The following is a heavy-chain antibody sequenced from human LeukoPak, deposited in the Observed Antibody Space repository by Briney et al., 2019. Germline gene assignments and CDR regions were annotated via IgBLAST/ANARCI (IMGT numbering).Heavy chain of an antibody. CDR2: IFYSGNT. D-gene: IGHD4/OR15-4a*01. CDR3: AREGGANRPLDY. Sequence: SETLSLTCTVSGGSISGSTYYWGWVRQPPGKGLEWIGKIFYSGNTYYSPSLQSRVTMSADTSKNQFSLKLSSVTAADTAVYYCAREGGANRPLDYWGQGTLVTVSS. J-gene: IGHJ4*02. CDR1: GGSISGSTYY. V-gene: IGHV4-39*07.